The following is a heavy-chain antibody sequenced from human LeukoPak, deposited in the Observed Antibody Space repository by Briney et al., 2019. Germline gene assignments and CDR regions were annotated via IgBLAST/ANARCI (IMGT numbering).Heavy chain of an antibody. V-gene: IGHV1-24*01. Sequence: ASVKVSCKVSGYTLTELSMHWVRQAPGKGLEWMGGFDPEDGETIYAQKFQGRVTMTEDTSTDTAYMELSSLRSEDTAVYYCATDSPSITMVQGVITSPADDAFDIWGQGTMVTVSS. CDR2: FDPEDGET. J-gene: IGHJ3*02. CDR1: GYTLTELS. CDR3: ATDSPSITMVQGVITSPADDAFDI. D-gene: IGHD3-10*01.